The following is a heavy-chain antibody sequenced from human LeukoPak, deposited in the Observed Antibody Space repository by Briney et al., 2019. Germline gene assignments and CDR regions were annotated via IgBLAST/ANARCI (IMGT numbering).Heavy chain of an antibody. Sequence: ASVKVSCKASGYTFTCYYMHWVRQAPGQGQEWMGRINPNSGGTNYAHKFKGRGTITRDTSISKAYMELSRLRSDATAVYYCASQGPRDTAMSNWFDLWGQGTLVTVSS. J-gene: IGHJ5*02. V-gene: IGHV1-2*06. D-gene: IGHD5-18*01. CDR2: INPNSGGT. CDR3: ASQGPRDTAMSNWFDL. CDR1: GYTFTCYY.